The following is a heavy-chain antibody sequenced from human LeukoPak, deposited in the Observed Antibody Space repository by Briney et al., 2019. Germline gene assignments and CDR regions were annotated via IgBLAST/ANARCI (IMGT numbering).Heavy chain of an antibody. J-gene: IGHJ4*02. CDR3: ARFRTDDSSGYYGGYFDS. CDR2: IYHSGRT. CDR1: GYSISSGYY. Sequence: SETLSLTCTVSGYSISSGYYWGWIRQPPGKGLEWIGSIYHSGRTFYNPSLKSRVTISVDTSKNQFSLKLTSVTAADTAVFYCARFRTDDSSGYYGGYFDSWGQGALVTVSS. V-gene: IGHV4-38-2*02. D-gene: IGHD3-22*01.